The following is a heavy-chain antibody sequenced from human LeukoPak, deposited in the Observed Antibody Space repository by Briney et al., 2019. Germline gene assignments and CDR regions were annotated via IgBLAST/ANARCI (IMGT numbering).Heavy chain of an antibody. CDR3: ARTSRSSSIDD. J-gene: IGHJ4*02. CDR2: IDQGGSDK. V-gene: IGHV3-7*01. CDR1: GFTCSNYW. D-gene: IGHD2-15*01. Sequence: GGSLRLSCAAAGFTCSNYWMSCVRQAPRKGLEWVANIDQGGSDKSYVDSVKGRFTISRDNAKNSLYLEMNSLRVEDTAMYYCARTSRSSSIDDWGQGTLVTVSS.